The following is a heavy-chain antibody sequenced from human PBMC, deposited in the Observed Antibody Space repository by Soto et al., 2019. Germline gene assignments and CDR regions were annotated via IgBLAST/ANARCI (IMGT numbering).Heavy chain of an antibody. CDR1: GFTFSSYA. CDR2: ISYDGSNK. CDR3: ASRPYYDSSALGGDY. V-gene: IGHV3-30-3*01. J-gene: IGHJ4*02. Sequence: PGGSLRLSCAASGFTFSSYAMHWVRQAPGKGLEWVAVISYDGSNKYYADSVKGRFTISRDNSKNTLYLQMNSLRAEDTAVYYCASRPYYDSSALGGDYWGQGTLVTVSS. D-gene: IGHD3-22*01.